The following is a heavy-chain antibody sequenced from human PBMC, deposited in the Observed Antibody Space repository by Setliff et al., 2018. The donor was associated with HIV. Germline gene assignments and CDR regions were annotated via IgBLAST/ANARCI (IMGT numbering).Heavy chain of an antibody. Sequence: ASVKVSCKASGYTFTSYDISWVRQAPGQGLEWMGWFSAYNGNTNYAQKLQGRVTMTTDTSTSTAYMELRSLRSDDTDVYYCAREIGDYYDSSGYYPPTDYYYGMDVWGQGTTVTVSS. V-gene: IGHV1-18*01. D-gene: IGHD3-22*01. CDR1: GYTFTSYD. CDR3: AREIGDYYDSSGYYPPTDYYYGMDV. CDR2: FSAYNGNT. J-gene: IGHJ6*02.